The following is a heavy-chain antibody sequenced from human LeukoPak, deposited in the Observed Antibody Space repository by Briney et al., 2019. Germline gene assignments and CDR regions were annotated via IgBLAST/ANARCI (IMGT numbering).Heavy chain of an antibody. V-gene: IGHV4-59*01. D-gene: IGHD2-21*02. J-gene: IGHJ4*02. CDR3: AREVVTTPANYFDY. CDR2: IYYSGST. CDR1: GGSISSYY. Sequence: SETLSLTCTVSGGSISSYYWSLIRQPPGKGLEWIGYIYYSGSTNYNPSLKSRVTISVDTSKNQFSLKLSSVTAADTAVYYCAREVVTTPANYFDYWGQGTLVTVSS.